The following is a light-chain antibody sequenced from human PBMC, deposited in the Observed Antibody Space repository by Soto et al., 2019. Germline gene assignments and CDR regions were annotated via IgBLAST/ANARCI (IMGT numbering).Light chain of an antibody. CDR2: DAY. Sequence: EIVLTQSPGTLSLSPGERATLSCRASQSVSSDYLAWYQQRPGQAPRLLIYDAYSRATGIPDRFSGSGSGTDFTLTISRLEPEDFALYYCQQRSNWPPGITFGQGTRLEIK. CDR3: QQRSNWPPGIT. V-gene: IGKV3D-20*02. CDR1: QSVSSDY. J-gene: IGKJ5*01.